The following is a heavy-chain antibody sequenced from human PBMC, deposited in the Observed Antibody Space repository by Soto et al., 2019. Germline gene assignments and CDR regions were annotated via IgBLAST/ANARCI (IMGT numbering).Heavy chain of an antibody. CDR3: AKDRHIYSGYVFVGMDV. D-gene: IGHD5-12*01. V-gene: IGHV3-23*01. CDR2: ISGSGGST. CDR1: GFTFSSYA. J-gene: IGHJ6*02. Sequence: PGGSLRLSCAASGFTFSSYAMSWVRQAPWKGLEWVSAISGSGGSTYYADSVKGRFTISRDNSKNTLYLQMNSLRAEDTAVYYCAKDRHIYSGYVFVGMDVWGQGTTVTVSS.